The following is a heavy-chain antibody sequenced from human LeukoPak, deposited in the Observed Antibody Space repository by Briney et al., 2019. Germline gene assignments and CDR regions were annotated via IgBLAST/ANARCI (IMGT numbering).Heavy chain of an antibody. CDR2: ISSSSSTI. Sequence: GRSLRLSCAASGFTFSSYSMNWVRQAPGKGLEWVSYISSSSSTIYYADSVKGRFTISRDNAKNSLYLQMNSLRDEDTAVYYCASSTGIVVVPAAMLGYYYYGMDVWGQGTTVTVSS. CDR1: GFTFSSYS. V-gene: IGHV3-48*02. D-gene: IGHD2-2*01. CDR3: ASSTGIVVVPAAMLGYYYYGMDV. J-gene: IGHJ6*02.